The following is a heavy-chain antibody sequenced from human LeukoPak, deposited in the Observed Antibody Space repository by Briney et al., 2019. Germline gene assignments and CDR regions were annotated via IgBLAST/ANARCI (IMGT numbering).Heavy chain of an antibody. J-gene: IGHJ3*02. Sequence: SETLSLTCTVSGGSISSYYWSWIRQPPGKGLEWIGYIYYSGSTNYNPSLKSRVTISVDTSKNQLSLKLSSVTAADTAVYYCARRMYYYDSSGYSRAFDIWGQGTMVTVSS. CDR1: GGSISSYY. D-gene: IGHD3-22*01. CDR3: ARRMYYYDSSGYSRAFDI. V-gene: IGHV4-59*08. CDR2: IYYSGST.